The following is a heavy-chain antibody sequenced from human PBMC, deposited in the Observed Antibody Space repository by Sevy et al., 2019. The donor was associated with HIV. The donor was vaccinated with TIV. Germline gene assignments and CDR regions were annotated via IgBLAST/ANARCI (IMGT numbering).Heavy chain of an antibody. J-gene: IGHJ3*02. CDR3: ARLDYGDSDAFDI. CDR1: GYSFITYW. D-gene: IGHD4-17*01. V-gene: IGHV5-51*01. CDR2: IFPADSNT. Sequence: GESLKISCKGSGYSFITYWIGWVRQMPGKGLEWMGLIFPADSNTRYSPSFQGQVTISADKSISTAYLQWSSLKASDTAMYYGARLDYGDSDAFDIWGQGTMVTVSS.